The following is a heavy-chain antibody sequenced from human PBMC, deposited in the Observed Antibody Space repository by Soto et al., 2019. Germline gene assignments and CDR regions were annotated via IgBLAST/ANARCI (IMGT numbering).Heavy chain of an antibody. J-gene: IGHJ4*02. CDR2: ISSSSSYI. D-gene: IGHD2-2*01. CDR1: GFTFSSYS. Sequence: GESLKISCAASGFTFSSYSMNWVRQAPGKGLEWVSSISSSSSYIYYADSVKGRFTISRDNAKNSLYLQMNSLRAEDTAVYYCARDACSSTSCYYFDYWGQGTLVTVSS. V-gene: IGHV3-21*01. CDR3: ARDACSSTSCYYFDY.